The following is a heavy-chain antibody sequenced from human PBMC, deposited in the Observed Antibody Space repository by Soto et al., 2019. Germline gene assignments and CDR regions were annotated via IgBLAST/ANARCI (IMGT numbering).Heavy chain of an antibody. CDR1: GGTFSSYT. Sequence: GASVKVSCKASGGTFSSYTISWVRQAPGQGLEWMGRIIPILGIANYAQKFQGRVTITADKSTSTAYMELSSLRSEDTAVYYCAALRESTVTSYNWFDPWGQGTLVTVSS. D-gene: IGHD4-17*01. CDR3: AALRESTVTSYNWFDP. J-gene: IGHJ5*02. CDR2: IIPILGIA. V-gene: IGHV1-69*02.